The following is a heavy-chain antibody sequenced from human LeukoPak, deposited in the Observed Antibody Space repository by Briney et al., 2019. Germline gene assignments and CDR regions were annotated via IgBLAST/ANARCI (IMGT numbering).Heavy chain of an antibody. Sequence: SVTVSYKLSVYTLTELSMHWVRQAPGKGLAWMGGFDHEDGETIFAQKLQGRVTMTEDTSTETAYMELSSLRSEDTAVYYCAMEVGAPGDNWFDLWGQGTLVTVSS. CDR1: VYTLTELS. D-gene: IGHD1-26*01. J-gene: IGHJ5*02. CDR2: FDHEDGET. V-gene: IGHV1-24*01. CDR3: AMEVGAPGDNWFDL.